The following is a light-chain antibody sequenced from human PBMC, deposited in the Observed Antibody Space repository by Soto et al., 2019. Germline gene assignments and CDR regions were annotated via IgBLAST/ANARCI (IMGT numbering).Light chain of an antibody. CDR1: QDISSW. J-gene: IGKJ1*01. Sequence: DIQMTQSPSSLSASVGDRVTITCRASQDISSWLAWYQQKPEKAPKSLIYAASNLQSGVPSRFSGSGSGTDFTLTISSLQPEDFATYYCLQDYNYPWTFGQGTKVDIK. V-gene: IGKV1D-16*01. CDR2: AAS. CDR3: LQDYNYPWT.